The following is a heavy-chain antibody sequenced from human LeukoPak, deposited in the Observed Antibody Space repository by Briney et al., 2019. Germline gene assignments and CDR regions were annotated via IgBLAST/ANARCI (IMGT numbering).Heavy chain of an antibody. J-gene: IGHJ6*02. D-gene: IGHD3-9*01. CDR3: ARWLRDNYYYYYGMDV. V-gene: IGHV3-53*01. CDR1: GFTFSSYS. CDR2: IYSGGST. Sequence: GGSLRLSCAASGFTFSSYSMNWVRQAPGKGLEWVSVIYSGGSTYYADSVKGRFTISRDNSKNTLYLQMNSLRAEDTAVYYCARWLRDNYYYYYGMDVWGQGTTVTVSS.